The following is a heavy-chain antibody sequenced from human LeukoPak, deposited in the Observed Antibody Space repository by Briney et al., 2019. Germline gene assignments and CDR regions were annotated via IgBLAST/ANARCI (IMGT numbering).Heavy chain of an antibody. CDR2: IYYSGST. CDR1: GGSISSYY. V-gene: IGHV4-59*01. D-gene: IGHD3-22*01. Sequence: SETLSLTCTVSGGSISSYYWSWIRQPPGKGLEWIGYIYYSGSTNYNPSLKSRVTISVDTSKNQFSLKLSSVTAADTAVYYCARVDYDSSGYFDFWGQGTLVTVSS. J-gene: IGHJ4*02. CDR3: ARVDYDSSGYFDF.